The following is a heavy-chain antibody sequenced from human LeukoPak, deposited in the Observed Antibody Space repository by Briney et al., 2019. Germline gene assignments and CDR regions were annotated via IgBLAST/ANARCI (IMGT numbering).Heavy chain of an antibody. CDR2: IYYSGST. J-gene: IGHJ6*02. Sequence: SETLSLTCTVSGGSISSYYWSWIRQPPGKGLEWIGYIYYSGSTNYNPSLKSRVTISVDTSKNQFSLKLSSVTAADTAVYYCARDSGDYYYYGMDVWGQGTTVTVSS. V-gene: IGHV4-59*01. D-gene: IGHD3-10*01. CDR3: ARDSGDYYYYGMDV. CDR1: GGSISSYY.